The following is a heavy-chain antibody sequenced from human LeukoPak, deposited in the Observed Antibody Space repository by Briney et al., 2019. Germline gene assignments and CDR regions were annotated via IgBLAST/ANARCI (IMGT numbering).Heavy chain of an antibody. J-gene: IGHJ4*02. V-gene: IGHV3-53*01. CDR3: ARAPNWRFDH. CDR2: IYSDGTT. D-gene: IGHD1-1*01. Sequence: PGGSLRLSCAASGFTFDDYAMHWVRQAPGKGLEWVSVIYSDGTTYYADSVKGRFTISRDDSKNTLYLHMNSLRAEDTAVYYCARAPNWRFDHWGQGTLVTVSS. CDR1: GFTFDDYA.